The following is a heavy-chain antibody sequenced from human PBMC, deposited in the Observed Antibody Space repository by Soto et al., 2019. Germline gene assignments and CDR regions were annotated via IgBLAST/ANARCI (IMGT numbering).Heavy chain of an antibody. J-gene: IGHJ4*02. V-gene: IGHV1-58*02. CDR3: AAVFCGDRYYFDY. CDR2: IVVGSGNT. D-gene: IGHD4-17*01. Sequence: ASVKVSCKASGFTFTISSMQWVRQARGQRLEWIGWIVVGSGNTNYAQKFQEGVTITRDMSTSTAYMELSSLRSEDTAVYYCAAVFCGDRYYFDYWGQGTLVTVSS. CDR1: GFTFTISS.